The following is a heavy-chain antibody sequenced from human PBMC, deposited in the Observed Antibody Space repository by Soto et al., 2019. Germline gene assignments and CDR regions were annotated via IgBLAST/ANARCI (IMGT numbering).Heavy chain of an antibody. J-gene: IGHJ2*01. V-gene: IGHV3-9*01. CDR1: GFTFTGYA. D-gene: IGHD2-15*01. Sequence: EVLLVESGGGLVQPGMSLRLSCTASGFTFTGYAMHWVRQTPGKGLECVSTTTWNRDTIVYADSVKGRFTITRDNAKKSLYMQMNSLRPEDTALHDCARDWYSYAGPNYYFGLWGQGTPVIVSS. CDR2: TTWNRDTI. CDR3: ARDWYSYAGPNYYFGL.